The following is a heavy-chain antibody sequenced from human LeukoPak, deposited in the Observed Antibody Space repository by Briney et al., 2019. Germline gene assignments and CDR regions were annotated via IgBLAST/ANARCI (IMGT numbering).Heavy chain of an antibody. J-gene: IGHJ3*02. V-gene: IGHV4-39*01. CDR2: IYYSGST. CDR1: GGSISSTTYY. CDR3: ARLLLTARDAFDI. D-gene: IGHD2-21*02. Sequence: SETLSLTCTVSGGSISSTTYYWDWIRQPPGKGLEWIGTIYYSGSTYYNPSLKSRVTISVDTSKNQFSLKLSSVTAADTAVYYCARLLLTARDAFDIWGQGTMVTVSS.